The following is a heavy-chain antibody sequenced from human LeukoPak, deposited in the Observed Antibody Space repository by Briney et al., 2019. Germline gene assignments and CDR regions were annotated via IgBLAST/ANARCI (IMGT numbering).Heavy chain of an antibody. J-gene: IGHJ4*02. D-gene: IGHD3-22*01. CDR3: ASVNSSGYFGYFDY. V-gene: IGHV3-30*04. CDR2: ISYDGRHK. Sequence: GSLRLSCAASGFTFSSYAMHWVRQSPGKGLDWVAVISYDGRHKYYGDSVKGRFTISRDNSENTMYLQMNSLRAEDTAVYYCASVNSSGYFGYFDYWGQGTLVTVSS. CDR1: GFTFSSYA.